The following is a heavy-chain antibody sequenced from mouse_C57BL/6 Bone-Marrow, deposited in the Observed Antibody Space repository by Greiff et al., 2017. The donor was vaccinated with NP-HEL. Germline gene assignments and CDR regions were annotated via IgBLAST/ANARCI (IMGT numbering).Heavy chain of an antibody. CDR1: GYTFTSYW. CDR2: IHPNSGST. Sequence: QVQLQQPGAELVKPGASVKLSCKASGYTFTSYWMHWVKQRPGQGLEWIGMIHPNSGSTNYNEKFKRKATLTVDKSSSTAYMQLSSRTSEDSAVDYCARSQLRLQAMDYWGQGTSVTVSS. V-gene: IGHV1-64*01. CDR3: ARSQLRLQAMDY. D-gene: IGHD3-2*02. J-gene: IGHJ4*01.